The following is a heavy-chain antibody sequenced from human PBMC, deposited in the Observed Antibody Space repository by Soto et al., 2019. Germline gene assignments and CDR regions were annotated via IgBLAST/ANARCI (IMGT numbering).Heavy chain of an antibody. Sequence: QVQLVQSGAEVKKPGASVKVSCKASGNTFTSYSVYWVRQAPGQGLEWMGWINAGNGNTRYSQKFQDRVTITRDTSASTVYMELSSLRSEDTAVYYCARDRYSSSWYVGAFDYWGQGTLVTFSS. CDR1: GNTFTSYS. CDR3: ARDRYSSSWYVGAFDY. V-gene: IGHV1-3*01. D-gene: IGHD6-13*01. CDR2: INAGNGNT. J-gene: IGHJ4*02.